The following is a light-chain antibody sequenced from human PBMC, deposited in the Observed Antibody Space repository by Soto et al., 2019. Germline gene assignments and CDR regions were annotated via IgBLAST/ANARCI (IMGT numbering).Light chain of an antibody. J-gene: IGLJ2*01. V-gene: IGLV3-21*02. CDR3: QVWDTSSDHPV. CDR1: NIGSKS. Sequence: SYVLTQPPSVSVAPGQTARITCGGNNIGSKSVHWYQQKPRQAPVLVVYDDSDRPSGIPERISGSNFGSTATLTISRVEAGDEADYYCQVWDTSSDHPVFGGGTKLTVL. CDR2: DDS.